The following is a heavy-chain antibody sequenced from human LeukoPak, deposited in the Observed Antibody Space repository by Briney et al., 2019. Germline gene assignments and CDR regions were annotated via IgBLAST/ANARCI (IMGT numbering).Heavy chain of an antibody. Sequence: ASVKVSCKVSGYTLTELSMHWVRQAPGKGLEWMGGFDPEDGETIYAQKFQGRVTMTEDTSTDTAYMELSSLRSDDTAVYYCARGGYYDSSGSLDIWGQGTMVTVSS. V-gene: IGHV1-24*01. CDR3: ARGGYYDSSGSLDI. CDR1: GYTLTELS. CDR2: FDPEDGET. D-gene: IGHD3-22*01. J-gene: IGHJ3*02.